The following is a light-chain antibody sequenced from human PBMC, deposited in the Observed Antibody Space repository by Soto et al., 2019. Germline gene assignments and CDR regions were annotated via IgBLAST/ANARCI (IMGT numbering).Light chain of an antibody. CDR1: SSNFGSSYD. Sequence: QSVLTQPPSVSGAPGQRVTISCTGSSSNFGSSYDVHWYRQLPGTAPKLLIYGNNNRPSGVPDRFSGSKSGTSASLAITGLQAEDEADYYCQSYASGHYVVFGGGTKVTVL. CDR3: QSYASGHYVV. V-gene: IGLV1-40*01. CDR2: GNN. J-gene: IGLJ2*01.